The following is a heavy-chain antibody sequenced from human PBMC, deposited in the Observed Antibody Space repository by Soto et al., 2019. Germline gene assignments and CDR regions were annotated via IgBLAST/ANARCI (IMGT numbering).Heavy chain of an antibody. J-gene: IGHJ4*02. CDR1: GYTFITYP. Sequence: QVQLVQSGAEVRKPGASVKVSCKASGYTFITYPMHWVRQAPGQRLEWMGWINTAHGNTKYSQNLQGRVTISRDTYATTVYMEVRGLRDEDTAVYYCARSIGYCSSTSCYLDHWGQGTLVTVSS. CDR3: ARSIGYCSSTSCYLDH. D-gene: IGHD2-2*01. V-gene: IGHV1-3*04. CDR2: INTAHGNT.